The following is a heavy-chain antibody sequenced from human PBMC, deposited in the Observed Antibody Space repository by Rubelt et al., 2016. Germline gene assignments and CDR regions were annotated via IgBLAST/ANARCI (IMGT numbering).Heavy chain of an antibody. CDR3: ARPRLPDYYTTFDY. CDR2: VFYSGTT. V-gene: IGHV4-39*01. Sequence: QLQLQESGPGLVKPSETLSLTCTVSGGSISSSRYYWGWIRQPPGKGLEWIGSVFYSGTTYYNASLKSRVPISVDTSKNEFSMQLSSVTAADTAVYYCARPRLPDYYTTFDYWGQGSLVTVSS. D-gene: IGHD3-9*01. CDR1: GGSISSSRYY. J-gene: IGHJ4*02.